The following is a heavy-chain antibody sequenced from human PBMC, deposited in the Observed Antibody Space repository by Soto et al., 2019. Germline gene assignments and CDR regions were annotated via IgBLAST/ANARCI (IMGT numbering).Heavy chain of an antibody. J-gene: IGHJ4*02. Sequence: TSETLSLTCIVSCESIISSSYYWGWIRQPPGKGLEWIGSIYYSGRTYYNPSFKSRVTISIDTSKNQFSLKLSSVTATDTAVYYCARQRTTVVTQAYFDHWGQGALVTVSS. D-gene: IGHD2-21*02. CDR3: ARQRTTVVTQAYFDH. CDR2: IYYSGRT. CDR1: CESIISSSYY. V-gene: IGHV4-39*01.